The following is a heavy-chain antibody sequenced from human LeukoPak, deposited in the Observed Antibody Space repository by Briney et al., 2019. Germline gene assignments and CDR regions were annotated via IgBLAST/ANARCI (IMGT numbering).Heavy chain of an antibody. CDR2: IYYSGST. Sequence: SGTLSLTCTVSGGSISSYYWSWIRQPPGKGLEWIGYIYYSGSTNYNPSLKSRVTISVDTSKNQFSLKLSSVTAADTAVYYCARDARSYYDSSGYFDRGFWFDPWGQGTLVTVSS. D-gene: IGHD3-22*01. CDR1: GGSISSYY. V-gene: IGHV4-59*01. CDR3: ARDARSYYDSSGYFDRGFWFDP. J-gene: IGHJ5*02.